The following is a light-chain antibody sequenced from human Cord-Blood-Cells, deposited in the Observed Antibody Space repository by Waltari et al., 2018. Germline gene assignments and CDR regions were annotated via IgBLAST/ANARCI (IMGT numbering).Light chain of an antibody. Sequence: EIVLTQSPGTLSLSPGERATLSCRASQSVSSSYLAWYQQKPGQAPRLLIYGASSRATGIPYRVSGSGSGTDFTLTISRLEPEDFAVYYCQQYGSSPRTFGGGTKVEIK. CDR2: GAS. V-gene: IGKV3-20*01. CDR1: QSVSSSY. J-gene: IGKJ4*01. CDR3: QQYGSSPRT.